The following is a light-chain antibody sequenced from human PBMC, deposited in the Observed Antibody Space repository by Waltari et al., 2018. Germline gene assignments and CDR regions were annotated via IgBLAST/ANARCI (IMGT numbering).Light chain of an antibody. CDR3: QRYNSYPIT. V-gene: IGKV1-5*03. J-gene: IGKJ3*01. CDR2: EAT. CDR1: QSIGSW. Sequence: DIQMTQSPSTLSASVGDRVTITCRASQSIGSWLAWYQQKPGKAPKLLIYEATSLESGVPSMFIASGSGTEFTLTISSLQPDDFATYYCQRYNSYPITFGPGTKVDI.